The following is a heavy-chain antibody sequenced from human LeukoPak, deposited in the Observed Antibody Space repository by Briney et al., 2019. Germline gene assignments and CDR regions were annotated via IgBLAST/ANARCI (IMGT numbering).Heavy chain of an antibody. CDR3: ARGRTVTNDFDL. J-gene: IGHJ2*01. CDR2: FNPSGNNT. D-gene: IGHD4-17*01. CDR1: GYTFDVYY. Sequence: ASVKVSCKASGYTFDVYYIHWVRQAPGQGLEWMGIFNPSGNNTNYAQRFQGRVTLTRDTSTTTVYMDLSGLRPEDTAVYYCARGRTVTNDFDLWGRGTLLTVSS. V-gene: IGHV1-46*02.